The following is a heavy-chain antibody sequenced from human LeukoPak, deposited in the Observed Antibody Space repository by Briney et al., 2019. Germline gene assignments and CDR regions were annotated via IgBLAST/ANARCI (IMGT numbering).Heavy chain of an antibody. CDR3: ARKYSAAAFDY. CDR2: IIPIFGTA. J-gene: IGHJ4*02. D-gene: IGHD6-13*01. Sequence: ASVKVSCKASGGTFSSYAISWVRQAPGQGLEWMGGIIPIFGTANYAQRFQGRVTITADESTSTAYMELSSLRSEDTAVYYCARKYSAAAFDYWGQGTLVTVSS. V-gene: IGHV1-69*13. CDR1: GGTFSSYA.